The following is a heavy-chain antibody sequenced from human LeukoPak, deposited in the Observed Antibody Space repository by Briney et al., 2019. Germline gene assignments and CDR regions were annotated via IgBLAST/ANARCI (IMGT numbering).Heavy chain of an antibody. CDR3: AKDKLGAGGQSDY. CDR1: GFTFSSYA. V-gene: IGHV3-23*01. CDR2: ISGSGGGT. D-gene: IGHD6-13*01. J-gene: IGHJ4*02. Sequence: PGGSLRLSCAASGFTFSSYAMSWVRQAPGKGLEWVSSISGSGGGTYYTDSVQGRFTMSRENSKNTLSLQMNSLRAEDTALYYCAKDKLGAGGQSDYWGQGTLVTVSS.